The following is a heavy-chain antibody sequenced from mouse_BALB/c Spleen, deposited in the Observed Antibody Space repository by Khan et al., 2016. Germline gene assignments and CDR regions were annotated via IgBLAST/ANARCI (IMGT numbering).Heavy chain of an antibody. J-gene: IGHJ3*01. CDR3: IRDGAYHRNDGWFAY. CDR1: GYTFTSYT. D-gene: IGHD2-14*01. Sequence: QVQLKQSGAELARPGASVKMSCKASGYTFTSYTIHWINERPGQGLEWIGYINPSNGYTNYNQKFKDKATLTTDNSSTTAYLQLNSLTSDDSAVXNCIRDGAYHRNDGWFAYWGQGTLVTVSA. CDR2: INPSNGYT. V-gene: IGHV1-4*01.